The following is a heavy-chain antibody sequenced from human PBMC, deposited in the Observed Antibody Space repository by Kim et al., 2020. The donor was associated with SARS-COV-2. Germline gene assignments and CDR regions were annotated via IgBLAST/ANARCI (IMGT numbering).Heavy chain of an antibody. D-gene: IGHD3-10*01. V-gene: IGHV4-59*08. CDR2: IYYSGSA. CDR3: AGTVRGANFDY. J-gene: IGHJ4*02. Sequence: SETLSLTCSVSGVSISSYYWSWIRQPPGKGLEWSGYIYYSGSANYNPSLRSRVTISVDTSKNQFSLKLSSVTAADTAVYYCAGTVRGANFDYWGRGALVT. CDR1: GVSISSYY.